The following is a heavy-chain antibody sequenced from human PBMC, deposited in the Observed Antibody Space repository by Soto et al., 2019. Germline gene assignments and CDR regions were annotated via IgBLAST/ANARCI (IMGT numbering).Heavy chain of an antibody. CDR3: ARGEWREPIPRPAQH. Sequence: ASVKVSCKASGYTFTSYGISWVRQAPGQGLEWMGWISAYNGNTNYAQKLQGRVTMTTDTSTSTAYMELRSLRSDDTAVYYCARGEWREPIPRPAQHWGQGTLVTVSS. D-gene: IGHD3-3*01. J-gene: IGHJ1*01. V-gene: IGHV1-18*01. CDR1: GYTFTSYG. CDR2: ISAYNGNT.